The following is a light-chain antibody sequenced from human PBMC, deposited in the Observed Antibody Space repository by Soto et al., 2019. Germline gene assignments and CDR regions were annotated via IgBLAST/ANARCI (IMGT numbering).Light chain of an antibody. V-gene: IGLV8-61*01. CDR1: SGSVSTSYY. Sequence: QAVVTQEPSFSVSPGGTVTLTCGLSSGSVSTSYYPSWYQQTPGQAPRTLIYSTNTRSSGVPDRFSASILGNKAALTITGAQADDESDYYCVLYMGSGIWMFGGGTKVTVL. CDR3: VLYMGSGIWM. CDR2: STN. J-gene: IGLJ3*02.